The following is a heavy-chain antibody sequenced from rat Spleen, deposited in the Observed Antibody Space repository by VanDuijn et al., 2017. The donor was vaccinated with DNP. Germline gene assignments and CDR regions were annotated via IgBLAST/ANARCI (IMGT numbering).Heavy chain of an antibody. CDR2: ISYDGGST. V-gene: IGHV5-20*01. Sequence: EVQLVESGGGLVQPGRSLKLSCAASGFSFSDYYMAWVRQAPTKGLEWVAYISYDGGSTYFGDSVKGRFTISRDNAKSSLYLQINSLKSEDTATYYCARLGNIGTPPYWGQGVMVTVSS. D-gene: IGHD1-5*01. J-gene: IGHJ2*01. CDR1: GFSFSDYY. CDR3: ARLGNIGTPPY.